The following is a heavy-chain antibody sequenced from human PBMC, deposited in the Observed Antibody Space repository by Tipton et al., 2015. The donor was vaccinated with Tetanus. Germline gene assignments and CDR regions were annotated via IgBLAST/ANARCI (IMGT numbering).Heavy chain of an antibody. D-gene: IGHD3-22*01. V-gene: IGHV4-39*01. CDR3: ARRGHDTSVYHEYYFDF. Sequence: GLVKPSETLSLTCTVSGGSISRSSYYWGWIRKPPGKGLERIGSIYYSGNTFYNPSLQSRVTISVDTSKNQFSLNRSSMTAADTAVYVCARRGHDTSVYHEYYFDFWGLGTLVTVSS. J-gene: IGHJ4*02. CDR1: GGSISRSSYY. CDR2: IYYSGNT.